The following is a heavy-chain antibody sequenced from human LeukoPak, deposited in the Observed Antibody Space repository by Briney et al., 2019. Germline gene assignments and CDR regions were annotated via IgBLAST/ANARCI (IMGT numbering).Heavy chain of an antibody. CDR3: ARGVVVVAATPGLDWFDP. Sequence: SETLSLTCAVYGGSFSGYYWSWIRQHPGKGLEWIGYIYYSGSTYYNPSLKSRVTISVDTSKNQFSLKLSSVTAADTAVYYCARGVVVVAATPGLDWFDPWGQGTLVTVSS. V-gene: IGHV4-31*11. CDR2: IYYSGST. CDR1: GGSFSGYY. J-gene: IGHJ5*02. D-gene: IGHD2-15*01.